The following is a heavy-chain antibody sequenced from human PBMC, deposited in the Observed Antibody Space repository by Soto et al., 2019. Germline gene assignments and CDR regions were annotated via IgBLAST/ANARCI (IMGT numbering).Heavy chain of an antibody. D-gene: IGHD6-13*01. V-gene: IGHV1-18*01. CDR1: GYTFTSYG. J-gene: IGHJ5*02. CDR3: ARSSEVAAAGTSSWFDP. CDR2: ISAYNGNT. Sequence: QVQLVQSGAEVKKPGASVKVSCKASGYTFTSYGISWVRQAPGQGLEWMGWISAYNGNTNYAQKLQGRVNMTTDTSTSTAYMELRSLRSDDTAVYYCARSSEVAAAGTSSWFDPWGQGTLVTVSS.